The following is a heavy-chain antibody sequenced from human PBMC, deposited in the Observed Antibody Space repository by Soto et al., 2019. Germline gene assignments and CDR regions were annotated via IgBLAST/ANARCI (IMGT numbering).Heavy chain of an antibody. V-gene: IGHV1-18*01. D-gene: IGHD3-22*01. Sequence: QVQPVQSGAEVKKPGASVKVYCKASGYTFTSYGISWVRQAPGQGLDWMGWISAYNGDTNYPDKFQCRVTMNTDTSTSTDYMELRSLRSDDTAVYYCARDRGYYDSSRYLGRAIVIWGQGTMVTVSS. J-gene: IGHJ3*02. CDR3: ARDRGYYDSSRYLGRAIVI. CDR1: GYTFTSYG. CDR2: ISAYNGDT.